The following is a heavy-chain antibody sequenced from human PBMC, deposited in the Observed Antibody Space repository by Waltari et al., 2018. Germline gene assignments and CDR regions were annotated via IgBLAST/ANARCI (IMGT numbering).Heavy chain of an antibody. V-gene: IGHV1-69*08. Sequence: QVQLVQSGAEVKKPGSSVKVSCKASGGTFSSYTISWVRQAPGQGLEWMGMIIPILVIANDAQKFQCIVTITADKSTSTAYVELSSRRSEDTAVYYCAGEEASAFDIWGQGTMVTVSS. J-gene: IGHJ3*02. CDR3: AGEEASAFDI. CDR1: GGTFSSYT. CDR2: IIPILVIA.